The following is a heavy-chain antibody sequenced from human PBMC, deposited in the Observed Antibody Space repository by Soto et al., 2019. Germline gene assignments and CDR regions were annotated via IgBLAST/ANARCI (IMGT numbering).Heavy chain of an antibody. CDR2: IYHSGST. D-gene: IGHD4-17*01. CDR3: GSHTETTLFFDY. V-gene: IGHV4-59*01. J-gene: IGHJ4*02. Sequence: SETLSRTCTVSGGSFSDYCWSWIRQPPGKGLEWIGQIYHSGSTNYNPSLKSRVTISIDTSKNQFSLKLSSVTAADTAVYYCGSHTETTLFFDYWGQGILVTVSS. CDR1: GGSFSDYC.